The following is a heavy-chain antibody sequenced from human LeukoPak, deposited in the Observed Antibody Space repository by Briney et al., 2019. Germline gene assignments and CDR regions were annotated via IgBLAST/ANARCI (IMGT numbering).Heavy chain of an antibody. CDR3: ARDLPNYDILTGYRWFDP. D-gene: IGHD3-9*01. Sequence: GGSLRLSCAASGFTFSSYWMSWFRQAPGKGLEWVANIKQDGSEKYYVDSVKGRFTISRDNAKNSLYLQMNSLRAEDTAVYYCARDLPNYDILTGYRWFDPWGQGTLVTVSS. V-gene: IGHV3-7*03. J-gene: IGHJ5*02. CDR2: IKQDGSEK. CDR1: GFTFSSYW.